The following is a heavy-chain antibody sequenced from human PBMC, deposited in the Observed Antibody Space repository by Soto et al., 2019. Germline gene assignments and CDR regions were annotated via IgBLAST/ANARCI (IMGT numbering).Heavy chain of an antibody. Sequence: EVQLLESGGGLVQPGGSLRLSCVASGLTVSVSAMTWVRQAPGKGLEWVSTTGLSGRTTYYGDSVKGRFTVSRDNSKNTLDQQMSSLRAEDTAVYYCATVHNTSRSFNFWGRGTLVTVSS. D-gene: IGHD1-20*01. CDR1: GLTVSVSA. CDR3: ATVHNTSRSFNF. V-gene: IGHV3-23*01. J-gene: IGHJ4*02. CDR2: TGLSGRTT.